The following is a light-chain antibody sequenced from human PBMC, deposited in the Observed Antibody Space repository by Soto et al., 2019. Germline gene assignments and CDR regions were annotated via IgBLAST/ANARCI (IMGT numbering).Light chain of an antibody. CDR2: DVS. V-gene: IGLV2-14*03. CDR3: SSYSDSSTLVE. J-gene: IGLJ2*01. Sequence: QSALTQPASVSGSPGQSITISCTGTSSDIGDYNYVSWYQQHPLKAPKLLIYDVSNRPAGVSNRFSGSKSGNTASLTISGLQAEDEADYYCSSYSDSSTLVEFGGGTQLTVL. CDR1: SSDIGDYNY.